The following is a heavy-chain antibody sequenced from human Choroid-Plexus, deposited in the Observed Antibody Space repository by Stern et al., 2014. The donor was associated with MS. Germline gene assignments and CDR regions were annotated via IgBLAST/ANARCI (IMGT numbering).Heavy chain of an antibody. J-gene: IGHJ5*02. CDR2: VSYDGSNK. Sequence: VKLVESGGGVVQPGRPLGLSCVASGFTFGSCAMHWVRQAPGKGLEWVAGVSYDGSNKYYADSVKGRFTISRDNSQNTLYMQMSSLRPEDTAVYYCAKDRQYLTYFFDHWGQGSLVTVSS. D-gene: IGHD2/OR15-2a*01. CDR3: AKDRQYLTYFFDH. CDR1: GFTFGSCA. V-gene: IGHV3-30*18.